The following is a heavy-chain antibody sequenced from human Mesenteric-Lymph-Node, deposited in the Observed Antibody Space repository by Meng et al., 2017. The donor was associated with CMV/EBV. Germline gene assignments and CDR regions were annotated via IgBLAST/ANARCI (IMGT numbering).Heavy chain of an antibody. V-gene: IGHV3-23*01. J-gene: IGHJ4*02. CDR1: GFTFSTYA. D-gene: IGHD1-26*01. CDR3: AKYGSGLSGTYEFDY. Sequence: GGSLRLSCAASGFTFSTYAMSWVRQAPGKGLEWVSALTGNGGTTYYADSVKGRFTISRDNSRNTLYLQMNNLRAEDTAVYYCAKYGSGLSGTYEFDYWGQGTLVTVSS. CDR2: LTGNGGTT.